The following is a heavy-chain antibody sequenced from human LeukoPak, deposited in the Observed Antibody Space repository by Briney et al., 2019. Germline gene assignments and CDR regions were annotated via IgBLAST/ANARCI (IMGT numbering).Heavy chain of an antibody. V-gene: IGHV4-34*01. Sequence: PSETLSLTCAVYGGSFSGYYWSWIRQPPGKGLEWIGEINHSGSTNYNPSLKSRVTISVDTSKNQFSLKLSSVTAADTAVYYCARAAVVNPRKRYSSSWYASWFDPWGQGTLVTVSS. CDR1: GGSFSGYY. CDR3: ARAAVVNPRKRYSSSWYASWFDP. CDR2: INHSGST. D-gene: IGHD6-13*01. J-gene: IGHJ5*02.